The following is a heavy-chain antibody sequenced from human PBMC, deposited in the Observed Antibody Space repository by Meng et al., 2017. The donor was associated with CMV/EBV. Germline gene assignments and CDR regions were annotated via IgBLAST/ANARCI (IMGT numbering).Heavy chain of an antibody. CDR2: IYYSGST. J-gene: IGHJ6*02. CDR1: GGSVSSGSYH. Sequence: GSLRLSCTVSGGSVSSGSYHWSWIRQPPGKGLEWIGYIYYSGSTNYNPSLKSRVTISVDTSKNQFSLKLSSVTAADTAVYYCARVRFALWFGDRLPYGMDVWGQGTTVTVSS. V-gene: IGHV4-61*01. CDR3: ARVRFALWFGDRLPYGMDV. D-gene: IGHD3-10*01.